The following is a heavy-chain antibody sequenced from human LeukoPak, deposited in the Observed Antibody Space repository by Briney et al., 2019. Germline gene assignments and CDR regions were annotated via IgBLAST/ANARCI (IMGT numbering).Heavy chain of an antibody. CDR1: GYTFTSCG. CDR3: ARDRSVEFGQYYAMDV. D-gene: IGHD3-10*01. J-gene: IGHJ6*02. CDR2: ISVYNGNT. V-gene: IGHV1-18*04. Sequence: ASVKVSCKASGYTFTSCGISWVRQAPGQGLEWMGWISVYNGNTNYAQKLQGRVIMTTDTSTNTAYMELRSLRSDDTAVYYCARDRSVEFGQYYAMDVWGQGTTVTVSS.